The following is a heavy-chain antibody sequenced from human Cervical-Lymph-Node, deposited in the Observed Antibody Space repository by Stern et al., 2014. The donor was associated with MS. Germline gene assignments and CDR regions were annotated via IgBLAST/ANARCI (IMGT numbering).Heavy chain of an antibody. CDR1: RDSFTHSW. CDR2: IFPAASDT. D-gene: IGHD5-24*01. Sequence: EVQLVESGSEVKKPGASLKISCKASRDSFTHSWIGWVRQMPGKGLEWMGIIFPAASDTKYSPSLEGKVTFAVEGSPPPAYLQWSSLKAPDTAIYYCARHHGHSPTPFDSWGQGTRVTVSS. V-gene: IGHV5-51*01. CDR3: ARHHGHSPTPFDS. J-gene: IGHJ4*02.